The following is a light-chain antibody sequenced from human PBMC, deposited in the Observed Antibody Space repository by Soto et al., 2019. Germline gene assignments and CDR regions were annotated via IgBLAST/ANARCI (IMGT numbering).Light chain of an antibody. Sequence: QAVVTQESSFSVSPGGTVTITCGLISGSVSTAHNPNWYQQTPGQAPRTLIYSTSTRSSGVPDRFSGSILGNKAALTITGAQADDESDYYCALFMVNGISVFGTGTKVTVL. CDR3: ALFMVNGISV. CDR1: SGSVSTAHN. CDR2: STS. V-gene: IGLV8-61*01. J-gene: IGLJ1*01.